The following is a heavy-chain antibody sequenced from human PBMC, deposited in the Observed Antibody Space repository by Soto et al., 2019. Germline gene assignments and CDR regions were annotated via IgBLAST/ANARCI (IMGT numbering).Heavy chain of an antibody. CDR1: GYTFMTYA. CDR2: INPGNGNT. CDR3: ARVRMLWYGELSH. D-gene: IGHD3-10*01. V-gene: IGHV1-3*01. J-gene: IGHJ4*02. Sequence: QVQLVQSGAEVKKPGASVKISCKTSGYTFMTYALHWVRQAPGQRPEWMGWINPGNGNTEYSQKLQGRVTITRDTSARTVFMEVANMTSAATAVYYCARVRMLWYGELSHWGQGTQVIVSA.